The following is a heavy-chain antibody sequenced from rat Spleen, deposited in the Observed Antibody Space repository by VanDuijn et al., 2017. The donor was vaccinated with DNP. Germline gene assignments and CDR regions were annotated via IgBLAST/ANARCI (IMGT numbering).Heavy chain of an antibody. D-gene: IGHD1-11*01. Sequence: EVQLVETGGDLVQPGRSLQLSCVASGFTFSNYAMHWIRQAPTAGLEWVAAISPSGGSIYYRDSVKVRFTISRDNEKSTLYLQMDSLRSEDKATYYCVAQGTGNIRHYFGYWGQGVMVTVSS. CDR2: ISPSGGSI. CDR3: VAQGTGNIRHYFGY. V-gene: IGHV5-19*01. CDR1: GFTFSNYA. J-gene: IGHJ2*01.